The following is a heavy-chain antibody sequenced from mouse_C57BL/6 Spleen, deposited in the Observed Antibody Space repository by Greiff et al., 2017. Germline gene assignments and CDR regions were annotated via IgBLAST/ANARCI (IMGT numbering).Heavy chain of an antibody. Sequence: EVQLQQSGPGLVKPSQSLSLTCSVTGYSITSGYYWNWIRQFPGNKLEWMGYISYDGSNNYNPSLKNRISITSDTSKVQFFLKLNSLTTEVTATSYGARYYYGSSYWYFDVWGTGTTVTVSS. CDR2: ISYDGSN. D-gene: IGHD1-1*01. V-gene: IGHV3-6*01. CDR3: ARYYYGSSYWYFDV. CDR1: GYSITSGYY. J-gene: IGHJ1*03.